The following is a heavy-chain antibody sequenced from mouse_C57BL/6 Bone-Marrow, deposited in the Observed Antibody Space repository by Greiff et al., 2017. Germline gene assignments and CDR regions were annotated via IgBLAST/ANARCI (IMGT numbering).Heavy chain of an antibody. V-gene: IGHV1-82*01. Sequence: QVQLQQSGPELVKPGASVKISCKASGYAFSSSWMNWVKQRPGKGLEWIGRIYPGDGDTNYNGKFKGKATLTADKSSSTAYMQLSSLTSEDSAVYFCARGTTVVAPWYFDYWGQGTTLTVSS. CDR2: IYPGDGDT. CDR3: ARGTTVVAPWYFDY. J-gene: IGHJ2*01. D-gene: IGHD1-1*01. CDR1: GYAFSSSW.